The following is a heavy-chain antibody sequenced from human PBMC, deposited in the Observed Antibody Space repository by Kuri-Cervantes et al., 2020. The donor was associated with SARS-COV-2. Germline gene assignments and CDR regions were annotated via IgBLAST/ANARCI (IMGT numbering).Heavy chain of an antibody. CDR1: GFTFSSYS. Sequence: GESLKISCAASGFTFSSYSMNWVRQAPGKGLEWVSSISSSSSYIYYADSVKGRFTISRDNAKNTLYLQMNSLRAEDTAVYYCAREDLPSCGGDCYYDYWGQGTLVTVSS. CDR3: AREDLPSCGGDCYYDY. J-gene: IGHJ4*02. V-gene: IGHV3-21*01. CDR2: ISSSSSYI. D-gene: IGHD2-21*02.